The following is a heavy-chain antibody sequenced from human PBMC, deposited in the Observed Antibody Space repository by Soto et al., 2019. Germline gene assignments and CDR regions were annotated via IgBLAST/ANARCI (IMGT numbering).Heavy chain of an antibody. CDR2: ISSSSTYT. Sequence: PGGSLRLSCAASGLTFSDYYINWIRQAPGKGLEWVSYISSSSTYTNYADAVKGRFTISRDNAKNSLFLQMNRLRAEHTAVYYCERVRGLIRSRDDFAIWGQGTMVTASS. CDR1: GLTFSDYY. J-gene: IGHJ3*02. V-gene: IGHV3-11*06. D-gene: IGHD3-10*01. CDR3: ERVRGLIRSRDDFAI.